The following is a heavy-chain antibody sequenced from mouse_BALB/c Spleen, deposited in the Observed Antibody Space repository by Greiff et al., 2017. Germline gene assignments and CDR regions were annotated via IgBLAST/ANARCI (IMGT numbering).Heavy chain of an antibody. CDR2: IWAGGST. D-gene: IGHD2-3*01. CDR3: ARDHDGYYAYYAMDY. J-gene: IGHJ4*01. CDR1: GFSLTSYG. Sequence: QVQLKESGPGLVAPSQSLSITCTVSGFSLTSYGVHWVRQPPGKGLEWLGVIWAGGSTNYNSALMSRLSISKDNSKSQVFLKMNSLQTDDTAMYYCARDHDGYYAYYAMDYWGQGTSVTVSS. V-gene: IGHV2-9*02.